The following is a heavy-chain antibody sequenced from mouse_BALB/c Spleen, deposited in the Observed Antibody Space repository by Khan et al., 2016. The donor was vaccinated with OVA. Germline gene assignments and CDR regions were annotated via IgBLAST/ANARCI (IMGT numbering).Heavy chain of an antibody. V-gene: IGHV1S135*01. CDR3: TRDGYVGWFTY. J-gene: IGHJ3*01. Sequence: LKASGPELMKPGASVKISCKASGYSFTSYYIHWVLQSHGKSLEWIGYIDPFSGGATYNQQFKGKATLAVDKSSSTAYIHLSNLTSEDSADYYGTRDGYVGWFTYGGQGTKVTV. CDR2: IDPFSGGA. CDR1: GYSFTSYY. D-gene: IGHD2-2*01.